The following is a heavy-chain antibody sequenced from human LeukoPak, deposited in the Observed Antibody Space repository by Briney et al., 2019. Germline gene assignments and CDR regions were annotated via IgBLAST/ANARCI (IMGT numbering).Heavy chain of an antibody. V-gene: IGHV4-39*01. D-gene: IGHD3-10*01. CDR2: IYYSGNT. CDR3: ASMYGSGSYYKDY. CDR1: GGSINNNNYY. J-gene: IGHJ4*02. Sequence: SETLSLTCTVSGGSINNNNYYWGWIRQPPGKGLEWIGSIYYSGNTYYNPSFKSRVTISIDTSKNQFSLKLSSVTAADTAVYYCASMYGSGSYYKDYWGQGTLVTVSS.